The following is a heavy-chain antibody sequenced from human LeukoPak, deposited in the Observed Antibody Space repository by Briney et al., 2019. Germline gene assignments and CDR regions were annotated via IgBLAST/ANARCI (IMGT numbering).Heavy chain of an antibody. J-gene: IGHJ4*02. Sequence: GRSLRLSCAASGFTYSSYSMNWVRQAPGKGLEWVSSISSSSSYIYYADSVKGRFTISRDNAKNSLYLQMNSLRAEDTAVCYCAMVPGYGYFDYWGQGTLVTVSS. CDR2: ISSSSSYI. D-gene: IGHD5-18*01. CDR1: GFTYSSYS. V-gene: IGHV3-21*06. CDR3: AMVPGYGYFDY.